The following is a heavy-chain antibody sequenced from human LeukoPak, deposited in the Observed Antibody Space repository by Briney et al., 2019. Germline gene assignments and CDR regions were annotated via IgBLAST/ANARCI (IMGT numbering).Heavy chain of an antibody. CDR1: GFTVSSNY. J-gene: IGHJ1*01. D-gene: IGHD2-2*01. Sequence: PSGSLRLSCAASGFTVSSNYMSWVRQAPGKGLEWVSVIYRSGSTYYADSVKGRFTISRDNSNNTLYLQMNSLRAEDTAVYYCARSLGFCSSSNCQEYLQHWGQGTPDTVSS. CDR3: ARSLGFCSSSNCQEYLQH. CDR2: IYRSGST. V-gene: IGHV3-53*01.